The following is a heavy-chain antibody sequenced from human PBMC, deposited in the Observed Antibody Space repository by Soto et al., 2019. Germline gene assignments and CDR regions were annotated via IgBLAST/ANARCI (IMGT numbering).Heavy chain of an antibody. Sequence: QVQLVESGGGVVQPGRSLRLSCAASGFTFSSYAMHWVRQAPGKGLEWVAVISYDGSNKYYADSVKGRFTISRDNSKTLHLQMNSLRAEDTAVYYCVRDKSPYSSGWHNRHFDYWGQGTLVTVSS. D-gene: IGHD6-19*01. V-gene: IGHV3-30-3*01. CDR2: ISYDGSNK. CDR3: VRDKSPYSSGWHNRHFDY. CDR1: GFTFSSYA. J-gene: IGHJ4*02.